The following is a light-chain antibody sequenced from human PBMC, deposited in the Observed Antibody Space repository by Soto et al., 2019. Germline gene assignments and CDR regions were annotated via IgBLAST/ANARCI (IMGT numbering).Light chain of an antibody. CDR1: QSVSSN. CDR3: QQYNNWPELT. J-gene: IGKJ4*01. V-gene: IGKV3-15*01. CDR2: GAS. Sequence: EIVMTQSPATLSVSPGERATLSCRASQSVSSNLAWYQQKPGQAPRLLIYGASTRATGIPARFSGSGSGTEFTLNISSLQSEDFAVYYCQQYNNWPELTFGGGTKVDIK.